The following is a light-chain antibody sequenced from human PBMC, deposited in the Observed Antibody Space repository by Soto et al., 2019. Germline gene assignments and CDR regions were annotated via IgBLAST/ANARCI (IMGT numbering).Light chain of an antibody. Sequence: VMTQAPATLSVSPGERATLSCRASQSVSSSYLAWYQQKPGQAPRLLIYGASSRATGIPDRFSGSGSGTDFTLTISRLEPEDFAVYYCQQYGSSPPRFTFGPGTKVDIK. V-gene: IGKV3-20*01. J-gene: IGKJ3*01. CDR2: GAS. CDR1: QSVSSSY. CDR3: QQYGSSPPRFT.